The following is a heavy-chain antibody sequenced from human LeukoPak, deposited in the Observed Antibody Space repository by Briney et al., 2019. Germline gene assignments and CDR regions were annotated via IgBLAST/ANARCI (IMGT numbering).Heavy chain of an antibody. D-gene: IGHD3-3*01. J-gene: IGHJ6*02. CDR1: GYTFTSYG. Sequence: ASVKVSCKASGYTFTSYGISWVRQAPGQGLEWMGWISAYNGNTNYAQKLQGRVTMTTDTSTSTAYMELRSLRSDDPAVYYCARENPRPWYDFPYYYGMDVWGQGTTVTVSS. V-gene: IGHV1-18*01. CDR2: ISAYNGNT. CDR3: ARENPRPWYDFPYYYGMDV.